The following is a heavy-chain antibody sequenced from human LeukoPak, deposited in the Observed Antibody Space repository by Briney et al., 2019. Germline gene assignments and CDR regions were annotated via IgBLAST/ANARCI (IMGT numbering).Heavy chain of an antibody. CDR1: GYTFTSYD. CDR3: ARGPLGFWSGYYYMHYFDY. D-gene: IGHD3-3*01. CDR2: MNPNSGNT. Sequence: GASVKVSCKASGYTFTSYDINWVRQATGQGLEWMGWMNPNSGNTGYAQKFQGRVTITRNTSISTAYMELSSLRSEDTAVYYCARGPLGFWSGYYYMHYFDYWGQGTLVTVSS. V-gene: IGHV1-8*03. J-gene: IGHJ4*02.